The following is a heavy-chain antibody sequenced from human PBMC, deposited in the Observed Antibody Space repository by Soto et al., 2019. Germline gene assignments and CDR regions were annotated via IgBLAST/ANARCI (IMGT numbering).Heavy chain of an antibody. V-gene: IGHV4-4*02. CDR3: ARLGPTFRMGGDGSRDDY. CDR2: IYHSGST. CDR1: GGSISSSNW. Sequence: QVQLQESGPGLVKPSGTLSLTCAVSGGSISSSNWWSWVRQPPGKGLEWIGEIYHSGSTNYNPSLKSRVTISVDKSKNQFSLKLSSVTAADTAVYYCARLGPTFRMGGDGSRDDYWGQGTLVTVSS. J-gene: IGHJ4*02. D-gene: IGHD2-15*01.